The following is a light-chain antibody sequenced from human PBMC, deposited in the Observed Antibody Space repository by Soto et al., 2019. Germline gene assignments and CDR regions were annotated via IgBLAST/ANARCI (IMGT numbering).Light chain of an antibody. CDR3: QSYDSTLSARYV. CDR2: GNT. CDR1: SSNSGAGYD. J-gene: IGLJ1*01. Sequence: QSVLTRPPSVSGAPGQRVTISCTGSSSNSGAGYDVHWYQQRPGTAPKLLIFGNTNRPSGVPDRFSGSKSGTSASLAITGLQAEDEGDYYCQSYDSTLSARYVFGTGTKVTVL. V-gene: IGLV1-40*01.